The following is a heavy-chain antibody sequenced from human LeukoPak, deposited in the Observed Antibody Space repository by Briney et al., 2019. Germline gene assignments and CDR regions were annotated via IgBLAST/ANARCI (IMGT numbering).Heavy chain of an antibody. V-gene: IGHV3-48*01. Sequence: PGGSLRLSCVASGFSFSSYSMNWVRQAPGEGLEWISYIGTSTTTIHYGDSVKGRYTISRDNAKNSLYLQMNNLRVEDTAVYYCARDRAYSFDIWGQGTMITVSS. J-gene: IGHJ3*02. CDR1: GFSFSSYS. CDR2: IGTSTTTI. D-gene: IGHD2-21*01. CDR3: ARDRAYSFDI.